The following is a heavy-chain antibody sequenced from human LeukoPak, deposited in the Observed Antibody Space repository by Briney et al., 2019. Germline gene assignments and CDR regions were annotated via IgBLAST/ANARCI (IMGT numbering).Heavy chain of an antibody. Sequence: ESGPTLVNPTQTLTLTCTFSGFSPSTSGVCVGWIRQPPGKALEWLALIYWTDDKRYSPSLKSRLTITKDTSKNQVVLTMTNMDPVDTATYYCAQTYYDILTGYFRFDYWGQGTLVTVSS. CDR3: AQTYYDILTGYFRFDY. V-gene: IGHV2-5*01. CDR2: IYWTDDK. D-gene: IGHD3-9*01. J-gene: IGHJ4*02. CDR1: GFSPSTSGVC.